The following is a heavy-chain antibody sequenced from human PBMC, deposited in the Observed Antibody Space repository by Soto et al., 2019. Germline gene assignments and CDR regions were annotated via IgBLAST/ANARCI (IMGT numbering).Heavy chain of an antibody. V-gene: IGHV3-49*03. CDR3: SRAGILTTPYYFDY. Sequence: PGGSLRLSCTASGFTFGDYTMSWFRQAPGTGLEWLGFIRRKAYGGTTEYAASVKGRFTISRDDSKNLLFLQMYSLKTEDTAVYYCSRAGILTTPYYFDYWGQGTLVTVSS. J-gene: IGHJ4*01. D-gene: IGHD2-21*01. CDR2: IRRKAYGGTT. CDR1: GFTFGDYT.